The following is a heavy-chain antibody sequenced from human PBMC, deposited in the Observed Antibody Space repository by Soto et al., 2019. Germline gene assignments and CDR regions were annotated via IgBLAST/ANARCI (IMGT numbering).Heavy chain of an antibody. CDR2: INPNGGST. CDR3: TRGLASGDY. V-gene: IGHV1-46*03. Sequence: QVQLVQPGAEVKKPGASVKFSCKASGYIFTNFYIHWVRQAPGQGLEWIGIINPNGGSTNYAQNFQAGVTVTRDTSTSTVYMDLSSMRSEDTAVYYCTRGLASGDYGGQGTLITVSS. D-gene: IGHD6-6*01. CDR1: GYIFTNFY. J-gene: IGHJ4*02.